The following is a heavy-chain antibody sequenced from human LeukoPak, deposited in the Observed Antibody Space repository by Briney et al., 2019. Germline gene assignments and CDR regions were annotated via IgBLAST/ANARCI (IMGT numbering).Heavy chain of an antibody. Sequence: PGGSLRLSCAASGFTFSSYAMSWVRQPPGKGLEWIGEVYQTGSTNYNPSLESRVIISVDRSKNQFSLKLTSVTAADTAVYYCARAGSGWSIDYWGQGTLVTVSS. D-gene: IGHD6-19*01. CDR1: GFTFSSYAM. CDR3: ARAGSGWSIDY. J-gene: IGHJ4*02. V-gene: IGHV4-4*02. CDR2: VYQTGST.